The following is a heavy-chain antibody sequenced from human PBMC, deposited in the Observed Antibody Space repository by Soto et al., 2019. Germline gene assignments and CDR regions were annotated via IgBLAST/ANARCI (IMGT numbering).Heavy chain of an antibody. J-gene: IGHJ5*02. CDR2: ISAYNGNT. CDR1: GYSFTNYG. CDR3: AGTGGVPAAIEAWFDL. D-gene: IGHD2-2*01. Sequence: QVQMVQSGAEVKKPGASVKVSCKASGYSFTNYGIGWVRQAPGQELERMGWISAYNGNTKYAQRFQGRVTMTTDTSTSKGYMGLRSLRSDETGVYYFAGTGGVPAAIEAWFDLWGQGTLVNVSS. V-gene: IGHV1-18*01.